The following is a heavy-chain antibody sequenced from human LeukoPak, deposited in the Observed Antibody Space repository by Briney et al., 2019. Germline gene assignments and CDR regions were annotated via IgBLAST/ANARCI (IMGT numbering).Heavy chain of an antibody. J-gene: IGHJ4*02. CDR2: IIPILGIA. CDR3: ARDGAVYYFDY. Sequence: VASVKVSCKASGGTGSSYAISWVRQAAGQGLEWMGRIIPILGIANYAQKIQGRVTITTDKSTSTAYMELSSLRSEDTAVYYCARDGAVYYFDYWGQGTLVTVSS. V-gene: IGHV1-69*04. CDR1: GGTGSSYA.